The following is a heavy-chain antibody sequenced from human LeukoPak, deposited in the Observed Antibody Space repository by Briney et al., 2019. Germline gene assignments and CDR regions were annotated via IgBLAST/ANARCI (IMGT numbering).Heavy chain of an antibody. D-gene: IGHD5-24*01. CDR2: IGSSGGSR. Sequence: PGGSLRLSCIASGFTFSSYEMDWVRRAPGKGLECVSYIGSSGGSRYYADSVKGRFTTSRDNAKNSLYLQMNSLRAEDTAVYYCAREDGDAFDIWGQGTMVTVSS. CDR1: GFTFSSYE. V-gene: IGHV3-48*03. CDR3: AREDGDAFDI. J-gene: IGHJ3*02.